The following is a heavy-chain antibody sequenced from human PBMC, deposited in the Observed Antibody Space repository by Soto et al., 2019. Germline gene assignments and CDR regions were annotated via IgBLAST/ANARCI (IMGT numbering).Heavy chain of an antibody. CDR1: GFTFSSYA. CDR2: ISGSGNIT. CDR3: AKDVGEMTTITPVVDY. D-gene: IGHD4-4*01. Sequence: EVQMLESGGGLVQTGGSLRLSCAASGFTFSSYAMSWVRQAPGKGLEWVSGISGSGNITYYADSVKGRFTISRDNSKNTLYLQMNSMRAEDTAVYYCAKDVGEMTTITPVVDYWGQGTLVTVSS. J-gene: IGHJ4*02. V-gene: IGHV3-23*01.